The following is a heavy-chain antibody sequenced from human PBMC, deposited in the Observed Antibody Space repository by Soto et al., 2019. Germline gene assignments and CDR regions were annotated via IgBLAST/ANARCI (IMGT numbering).Heavy chain of an antibody. V-gene: IGHV3-33*01. Sequence: QVQLVESGGGVFHPGGSLRLSCAASGFTFRGYAMNWVRQAPGQGLEWVAVIWYDGSQSHYADSGRGRFIITRDDPKNTLYLQMNSLTAEDTGVYYCARTTDTSMATWFDPRGHGTLVVVSP. D-gene: IGHD5-18*01. CDR3: ARTTDTSMATWFDP. J-gene: IGHJ5*02. CDR1: GFTFRGYA. CDR2: IWYDGSQS.